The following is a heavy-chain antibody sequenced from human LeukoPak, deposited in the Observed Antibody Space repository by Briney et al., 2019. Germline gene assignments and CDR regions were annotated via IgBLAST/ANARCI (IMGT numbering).Heavy chain of an antibody. CDR2: IYHSGST. J-gene: IGHJ4*02. CDR3: ARDVWFGESYFDY. Sequence: SETLSLTCTVSGYSISSGYYWGWIRQPPGKGLEWIGSIYHSGSTYYNPSLKSRVTISVDTSKNQFSLKLSSVTAADTAVYYCARDVWFGESYFDYWGQGTLVTVSS. D-gene: IGHD3-10*01. V-gene: IGHV4-38-2*02. CDR1: GYSISSGYY.